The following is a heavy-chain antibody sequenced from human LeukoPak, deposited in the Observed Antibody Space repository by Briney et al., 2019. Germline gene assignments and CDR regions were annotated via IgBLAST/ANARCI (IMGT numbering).Heavy chain of an antibody. J-gene: IGHJ3*02. D-gene: IGHD3-22*01. CDR3: AREGYYYDSGDLGI. V-gene: IGHV1-46*01. CDR2: INPSGGST. Sequence: ASVKVSCKASGYTFTSYYMHWVRQAPGQGLEWMGIINPSGGSTSYAQKFQGRVTMTRDTSISTAYMELSRLRSDDTAVYYCAREGYYYDSGDLGIWGQGTIVTVSS. CDR1: GYTFTSYY.